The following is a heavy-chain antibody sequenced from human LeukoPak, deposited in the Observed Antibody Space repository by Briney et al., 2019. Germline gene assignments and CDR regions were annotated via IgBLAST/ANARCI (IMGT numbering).Heavy chain of an antibody. V-gene: IGHV3-21*04. CDR2: ISSSSSYI. Sequence: GGSLRLSCAASGFTFSSYSMNWVRQAPGKGLEWVSSISSSSSYIYYADSVKGRFTISRDNAKNSLYLQMNSLKVEGTALFYCARGVSTTWTDYWGQGTLVIVSS. D-gene: IGHD1-1*01. J-gene: IGHJ4*02. CDR3: ARGVSTTWTDY. CDR1: GFTFSSYS.